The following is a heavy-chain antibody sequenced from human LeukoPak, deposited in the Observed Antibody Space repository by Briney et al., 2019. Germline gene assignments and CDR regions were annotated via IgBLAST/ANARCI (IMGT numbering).Heavy chain of an antibody. Sequence: ASVKVSCKASGYTFTSYDINWVRQATGQGLEWMGWMNPNSGNTGYAQKFQGRVTMTRNTSISTAYMELSSLRSEDTAVYYCARATTYYYGSGSYPGSGMDVWGQGTTVTVSS. V-gene: IGHV1-8*01. CDR1: GYTFTSYD. J-gene: IGHJ6*02. D-gene: IGHD3-10*01. CDR2: MNPNSGNT. CDR3: ARATTYYYGSGSYPGSGMDV.